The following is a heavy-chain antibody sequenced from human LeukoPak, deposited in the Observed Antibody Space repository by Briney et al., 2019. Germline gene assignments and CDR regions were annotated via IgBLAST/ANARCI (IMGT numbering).Heavy chain of an antibody. J-gene: IGHJ6*03. CDR2: ITSGDFV. CDR3: ARGGFNMVRGVIIPSNSYFYYMDI. CDR1: GFTFSAYS. Sequence: GGSLRLSCAASGFTFSAYSMNWVRQAPGKGLEWVSSITSGDFVYFADSLKGRFTISRDNGKSSLYLQMNSLRAEDTAVYYCARGGFNMVRGVIIPSNSYFYYMDIWGKGTTVTASS. D-gene: IGHD3-10*01. V-gene: IGHV3-69-1*01.